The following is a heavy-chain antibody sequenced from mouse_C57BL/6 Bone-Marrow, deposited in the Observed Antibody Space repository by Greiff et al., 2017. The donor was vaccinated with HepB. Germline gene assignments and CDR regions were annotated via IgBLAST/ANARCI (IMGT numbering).Heavy chain of an antibody. Sequence: DVQLQESGPGLVKPSQSLSLTCSVTGYSITSGYYWNWIRQFPGNKLEWMGYISYDGSNNYNPSLKNRISITRDTSKNQFFLKLNSVTTEDTATYYCAREGYYYGSSYSAAWFAYWGQGTRVTVSA. CDR1: GYSITSGYY. J-gene: IGHJ3*01. V-gene: IGHV3-6*01. D-gene: IGHD1-1*01. CDR2: ISYDGSN. CDR3: AREGYYYGSSYSAAWFAY.